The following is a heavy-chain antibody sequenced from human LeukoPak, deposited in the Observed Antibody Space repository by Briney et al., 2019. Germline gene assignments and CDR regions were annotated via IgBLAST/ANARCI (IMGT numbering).Heavy chain of an antibody. D-gene: IGHD3-10*01. CDR3: AAMVRGVIADY. CDR1: GGSISSYY. Sequence: SETLSLTCTVSGGSISSYYWSWIRQPPGKGLEWIGYIYYSGSTNYNPSLKSRVTISVDTSKNQFSLKLSSVAAADTAVYYCAAMVRGVIADYWGQGTLVTVSS. CDR2: IYYSGST. J-gene: IGHJ4*02. V-gene: IGHV4-59*08.